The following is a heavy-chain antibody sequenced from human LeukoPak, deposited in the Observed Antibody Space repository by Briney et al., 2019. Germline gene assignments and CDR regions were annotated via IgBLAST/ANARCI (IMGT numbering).Heavy chain of an antibody. Sequence: VASVKASCKASGYTFTSYGISWVRQAPGQGLEWMGWISAYNGNTNYAQKLQGRVTMTTDTSTSTAYMELRSLRSDDTAVYYCARAGGYCSSTSCQGGYWFDPWGQGTLVTVSS. CDR1: GYTFTSYG. V-gene: IGHV1-18*01. D-gene: IGHD2-2*01. CDR2: ISAYNGNT. J-gene: IGHJ5*02. CDR3: ARAGGYCSSTSCQGGYWFDP.